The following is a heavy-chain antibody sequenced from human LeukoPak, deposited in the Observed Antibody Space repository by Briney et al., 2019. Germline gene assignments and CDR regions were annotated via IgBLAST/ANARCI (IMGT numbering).Heavy chain of an antibody. CDR2: ISSSGSTI. V-gene: IGHV3-11*04. CDR3: ARKTTYYYDSSGLYYYYYYMDV. J-gene: IGHJ6*03. CDR1: GFTFSDYY. Sequence: PGGSLRLSCAASGFTFSDYYMSWIRQAPGKGLEWVSYISSSGSTIYYADSVKGRFTISRDNAKNSLYLQMNSLRAEDTAVYYCARKTTYYYDSSGLYYYYYYMDVWGKGTTVTVSS. D-gene: IGHD3-22*01.